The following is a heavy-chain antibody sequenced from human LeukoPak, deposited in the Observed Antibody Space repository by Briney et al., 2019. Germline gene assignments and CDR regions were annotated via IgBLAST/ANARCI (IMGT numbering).Heavy chain of an antibody. Sequence: VASVKVSCKASGFTFTSSAMQWVRQARGQRLEWIGWIVVGSGNTNYAQKFQERVTITRDMSTSTAYMELSSLRAEDTAVYYCAKVPWILLWTHYFDYWGQGTLVTVSS. CDR3: AKVPWILLWTHYFDY. V-gene: IGHV1-58*02. CDR2: IVVGSGNT. D-gene: IGHD5-18*01. CDR1: GFTFTSSA. J-gene: IGHJ4*02.